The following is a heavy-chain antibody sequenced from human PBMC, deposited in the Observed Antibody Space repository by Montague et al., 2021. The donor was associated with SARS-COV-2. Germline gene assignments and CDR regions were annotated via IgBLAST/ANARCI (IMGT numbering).Heavy chain of an antibody. J-gene: IGHJ4*02. Sequence: SLRLSCAASGFTFSSYAMHWVRQAPGKGLEWVAVISYDGSNKYYADSVKGRFTISRDNSKNTLYLQMNSLRAEDTAVYYRAREGIVGATGFDYWGQGTLVTVSS. CDR3: AREGIVGATGFDY. CDR2: ISYDGSNK. D-gene: IGHD1-26*01. CDR1: GFTFSSYA. V-gene: IGHV3-30*04.